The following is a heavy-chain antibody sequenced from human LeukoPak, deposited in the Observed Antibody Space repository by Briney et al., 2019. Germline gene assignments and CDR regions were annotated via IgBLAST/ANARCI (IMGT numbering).Heavy chain of an antibody. D-gene: IGHD4-17*01. CDR3: TKDPNGDYIGAFDP. CDR2: ITGVHGAT. Sequence: GGSLRLSCAASGFTFSGFAMTWVRQAPGKGLECVSSITGVHGATYNTDTVKGRFTISRDNSQNTLYLQMNSLIAEDTAVYYCTKDPNGDYIGAFDPWGQGTLVTVSS. V-gene: IGHV3-23*01. J-gene: IGHJ5*02. CDR1: GFTFSGFA.